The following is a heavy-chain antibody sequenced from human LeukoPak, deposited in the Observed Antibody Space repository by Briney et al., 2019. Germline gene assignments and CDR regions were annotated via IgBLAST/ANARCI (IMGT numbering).Heavy chain of an antibody. CDR2: IKQDGSEK. CDR1: GFAFSTYW. J-gene: IGHJ4*02. V-gene: IGHV3-7*01. D-gene: IGHD6-19*01. CDR3: ARGSGWVFDY. Sequence: PGGSLRLSCAASGFAFSTYWMHWDRQAPGKGLEWVANIKQDGSEKYYVDSVKGRFTISRDNAKNSLYLQMSSLRAEDTALYYCARGSGWVFDYWGQGTLVTVSS.